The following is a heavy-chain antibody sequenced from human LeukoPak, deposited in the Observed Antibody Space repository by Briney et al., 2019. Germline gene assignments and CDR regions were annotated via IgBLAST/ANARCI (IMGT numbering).Heavy chain of an antibody. J-gene: IGHJ4*02. CDR1: GYTFTGYA. CDR3: ARDRYGDGFAYLDY. CDR2: ITPSGGT. Sequence: ASVKVSCKASGYTFTGYAIHWVRQAPGQGLEWMGWITPSGGTNYPQKFQGRVAITWDTSITTAYMDLSRLTSDDTAVYYCARDRYGDGFAYLDYWGQGALVTVSS. V-gene: IGHV1-2*02. D-gene: IGHD5-24*01.